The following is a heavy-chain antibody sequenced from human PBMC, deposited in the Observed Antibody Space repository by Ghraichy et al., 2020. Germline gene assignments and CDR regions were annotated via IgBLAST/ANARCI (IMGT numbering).Heavy chain of an antibody. Sequence: ASVKVSCKVSGYTLSELSMHWVRQAPGKGLEWMGGFDPEDGERIYAQKFQGRVTMTEDTSTDTAYMELSSLRSEDTAVYYCATGDASYMPDYYGMDVWGQGTTVTVSS. J-gene: IGHJ6*02. CDR3: ATGDASYMPDYYGMDV. V-gene: IGHV1-24*01. CDR1: GYTLSELS. CDR2: FDPEDGER. D-gene: IGHD2-2*01.